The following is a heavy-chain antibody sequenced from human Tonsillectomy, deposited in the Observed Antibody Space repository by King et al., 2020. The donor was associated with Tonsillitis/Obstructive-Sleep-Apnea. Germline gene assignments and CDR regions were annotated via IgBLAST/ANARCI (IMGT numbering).Heavy chain of an antibody. V-gene: IGHV4-34*01. Sequence: VQLQQWGAGLLKPSETLSLTCAVYGGSFSGYYWSWIRQPPGKGLEWIEEINHSGSTNYNPSLKSRVTISVDTSKNQFSLKLSSVTAADTAVYYCARVRTGSPYWGQGTLVTVSS. CDR3: ARVRTGSPY. J-gene: IGHJ4*02. CDR2: INHSGST. CDR1: GGSFSGYY. D-gene: IGHD6-25*01.